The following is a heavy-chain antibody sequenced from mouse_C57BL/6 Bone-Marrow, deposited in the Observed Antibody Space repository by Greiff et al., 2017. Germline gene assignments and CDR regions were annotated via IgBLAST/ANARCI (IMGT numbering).Heavy chain of an antibody. D-gene: IGHD1-1*01. J-gene: IGHJ1*03. CDR1: GYTFTSYW. Sequence: QVQLQQPGAELVRPGSSVKLSCKASGYTFTSYWMAWVKQRPGQGLEWIGNIYPSDSETHYNQKFKDKATLTVDKSSSTAYMQLSSLTSEDSAVYYCARGVYYYGSSTSGVPYWYFDVWGTGTTVTVSS. V-gene: IGHV1-61*01. CDR2: IYPSDSET. CDR3: ARGVYYYGSSTSGVPYWYFDV.